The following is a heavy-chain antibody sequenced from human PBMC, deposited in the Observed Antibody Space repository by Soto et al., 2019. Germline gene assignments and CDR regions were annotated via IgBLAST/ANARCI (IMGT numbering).Heavy chain of an antibody. CDR1: GFTFSSHA. V-gene: IGHV3-23*01. D-gene: IGHD4-4*01. J-gene: IGHJ5*02. CDR3: AKGSYTNYNWFDP. CDR2: MSGSGDNT. Sequence: EVQLLESGGGLVQPGGSLRLSCAASGFTFSSHAMSWVRQAPGKGLEWVSSMSGSGDNTYHADSVKGRFTVSRDNSKNTIYLQMNSPGVEDTAVYYCAKGSYTNYNWFDPWGQGTLVTVSS.